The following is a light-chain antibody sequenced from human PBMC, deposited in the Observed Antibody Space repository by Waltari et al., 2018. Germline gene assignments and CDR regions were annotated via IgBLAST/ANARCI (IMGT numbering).Light chain of an antibody. CDR2: KDS. CDR3: QSADSSGTYHVV. J-gene: IGLJ2*01. CDR1: ALPKQY. Sequence: SYELTQPPSVSVSPGQTARITCSGDALPKQYAYWYQQKPGQAPVLVIYKDSERPSGSPERFSGSSSGTTVTLTIRGVQAEDEADYYCQSADSSGTYHVVFGGGTKLTVL. V-gene: IGLV3-25*03.